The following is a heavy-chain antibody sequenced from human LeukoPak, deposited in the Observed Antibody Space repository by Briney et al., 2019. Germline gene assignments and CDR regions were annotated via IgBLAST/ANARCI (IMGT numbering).Heavy chain of an antibody. Sequence: GGSLRLSCAASGFTFSSSAMSWVRQAPGKGLEWVSAISNNGGYTYYADSVQGRFTISRDNSKNTLYLQMNSLRAEDTAVYYCARVAKTRYGSGSYYNSPFDYWGQGTLVTVSS. CDR1: GFTFSSSA. J-gene: IGHJ4*02. D-gene: IGHD3-10*01. CDR2: ISNNGGYT. V-gene: IGHV3-23*01. CDR3: ARVAKTRYGSGSYYNSPFDY.